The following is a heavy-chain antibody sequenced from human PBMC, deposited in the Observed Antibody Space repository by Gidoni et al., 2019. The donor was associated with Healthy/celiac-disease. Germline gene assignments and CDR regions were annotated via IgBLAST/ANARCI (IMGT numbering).Heavy chain of an antibody. V-gene: IGHV4-39*01. J-gene: IGHJ5*02. CDR3: ARQSGAVVVPAAPRVDWFDP. CDR1: GGSISSSSYY. D-gene: IGHD2-2*01. Sequence: QLQLQESGPGLVKPSETLSLTCTVSGGSISSSSYYWGWIRQPPGKGLEWIGSIYYSGSTYYNPSLKSRVTISVDTSKNQFSLKLSSVTAADTAVYYCARQSGAVVVPAAPRVDWFDPWGQGTLVTVSS. CDR2: IYYSGST.